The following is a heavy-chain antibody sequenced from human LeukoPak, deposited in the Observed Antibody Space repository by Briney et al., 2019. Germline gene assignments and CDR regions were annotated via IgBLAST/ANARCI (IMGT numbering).Heavy chain of an antibody. CDR3: TTVRGPTLQTCYFDY. J-gene: IGHJ4*02. CDR1: GFTFSDYY. Sequence: GGSLRLSCAASGFTFSDYYMSWIRQAPGKGLEWVSYISSNSGTYTNYADSVKGRFTISRDNAKNSLYLQMNSLRDEDTAMYYCTTVRGPTLQTCYFDYWGQGTLVTVSS. V-gene: IGHV3-11*06. CDR2: ISSNSGTYT.